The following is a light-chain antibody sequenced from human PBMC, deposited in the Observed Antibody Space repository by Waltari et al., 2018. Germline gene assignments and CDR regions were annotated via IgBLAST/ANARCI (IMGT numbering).Light chain of an antibody. J-gene: IGLJ1*01. CDR2: DVT. Sequence: QSALTQPASVSGSPGQSITISCTGTSSDVGGYNYVSWYQQHPGKAPRLLIFDVTKRPSGVSDRFSGSKSGNTASLTISGLQAEDEADYYCLSYSRGSPLRVFGPGTRVTV. CDR1: SSDVGGYNY. V-gene: IGLV2-14*03. CDR3: LSYSRGSPLRV.